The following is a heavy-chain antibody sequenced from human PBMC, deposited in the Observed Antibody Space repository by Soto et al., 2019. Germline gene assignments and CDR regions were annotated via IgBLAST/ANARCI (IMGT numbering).Heavy chain of an antibody. D-gene: IGHD4-17*01. CDR3: ISPMTTVTHIQFDY. V-gene: IGHV3-23*01. CDR2: ISGSGGST. J-gene: IGHJ4*02. Sequence: GGSLRLSCAASGFTFSSYAMSWVRQAPGKGLEWVSAISGSGGSTYYADSVKGRFTISRDNSKNTLYLQMNSLRAEDTAVYYCISPMTTVTHIQFDYWGQGTLVTVSS. CDR1: GFTFSSYA.